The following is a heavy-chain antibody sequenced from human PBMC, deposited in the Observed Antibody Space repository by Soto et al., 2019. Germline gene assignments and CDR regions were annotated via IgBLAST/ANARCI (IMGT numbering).Heavy chain of an antibody. J-gene: IGHJ2*01. CDR1: GGTFSSYA. CDR3: ARVRCSSGWYGCLSYFDL. Sequence: QVQLVQSGAEVKKPGSSVKVSCKASGGTFSSYAISWVRQAPGQVLEWLGGIIPIFGTANYAQKFQGRVTITADESTSTAYMELSSLRSEDTAVYYCARVRCSSGWYGCLSYFDLWGRGTLVTVSS. D-gene: IGHD6-19*01. V-gene: IGHV1-69*12. CDR2: IIPIFGTA.